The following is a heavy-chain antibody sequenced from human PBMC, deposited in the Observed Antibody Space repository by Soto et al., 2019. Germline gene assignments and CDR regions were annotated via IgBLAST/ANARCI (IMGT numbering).Heavy chain of an antibody. V-gene: IGHV3-23*01. CDR1: GVTFSSYA. D-gene: IGHD2-15*01. J-gene: IGHJ6*04. CDR3: ASDDLLCDGGRCYGIPLDV. Sequence: GGSLRLSCAASGVTFSSYAMSWVRQAPGKGLEWVSAISGSGGSTYYADSVKGRFTISRDNSKNTLYLQMNSLRAEDTAVYYCASDDLLCDGGRCYGIPLDVLGKGNTVTVSS. CDR2: ISGSGGST.